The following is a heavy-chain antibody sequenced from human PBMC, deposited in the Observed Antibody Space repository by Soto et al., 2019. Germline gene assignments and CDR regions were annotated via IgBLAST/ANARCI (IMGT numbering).Heavy chain of an antibody. CDR2: IYWDDDK. CDR3: IQSRCGGDCLQSYASYYYYGMDV. V-gene: IGHV2-5*08. Sequence: TLSLTCTVSGGSLSNYYWSWIRQPPGKALEWLALIYWDDDKRYSPSLRSRLTITKDTSKNQVVLTMTNMDPVDTATYYCIQSRCGGDCLQSYASYYYYGMDVWGQGTTVTGSS. J-gene: IGHJ6*02. CDR1: GGSLSNYYWS. D-gene: IGHD2-21*02.